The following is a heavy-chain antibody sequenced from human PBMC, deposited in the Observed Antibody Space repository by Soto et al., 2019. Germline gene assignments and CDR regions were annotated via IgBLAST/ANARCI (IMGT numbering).Heavy chain of an antibody. CDR2: IYYSGST. V-gene: IGHV4-59*01. D-gene: IGHD2-21*02. CDR1: GGSISSYY. J-gene: IGHJ4*02. CDR3: ARTYCGGDCHSPFDY. Sequence: SETLSITCTVSGGSISSYYWSWIRQPPGKGLEWIGYIYYSGSTNYNPSLKSRVTISVDTSKNQFSLKLSSVTAADTAVYYCARTYCGGDCHSPFDYWGQGTLVTVSS.